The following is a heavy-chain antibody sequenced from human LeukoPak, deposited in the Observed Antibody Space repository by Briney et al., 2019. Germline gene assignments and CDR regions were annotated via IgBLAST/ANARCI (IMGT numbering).Heavy chain of an antibody. Sequence: GGSLRLSCAASGFTFDDYAMHWVRQAPGKGLEWVSGISWNSGSICYADSVKGRFPISRDNAKNSLYLQMNSLRAEDTALYYCAKDRAGSYSRVIFDYWGQGTLVTVSS. V-gene: IGHV3-9*01. CDR3: AKDRAGSYSRVIFDY. D-gene: IGHD1-26*01. CDR2: ISWNSGSI. J-gene: IGHJ4*02. CDR1: GFTFDDYA.